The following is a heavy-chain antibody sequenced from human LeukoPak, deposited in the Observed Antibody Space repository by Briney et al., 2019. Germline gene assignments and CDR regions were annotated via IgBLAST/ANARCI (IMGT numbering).Heavy chain of an antibody. J-gene: IGHJ4*02. V-gene: IGHV3-23*01. CDR2: ISGSGGST. D-gene: IGHD3-10*01. CDR1: GFTFSSYG. Sequence: PGGSLRLSCAASGFTFSSYGMSWVRQAPGKGLEWVSAISGSGGSTYYADSVKGRFTISRDNSKNTLYLQMNSLRAEDTAVYYCAKDPLPRGSGSYPQQFDYWGQGTLVTVSS. CDR3: AKDPLPRGSGSYPQQFDY.